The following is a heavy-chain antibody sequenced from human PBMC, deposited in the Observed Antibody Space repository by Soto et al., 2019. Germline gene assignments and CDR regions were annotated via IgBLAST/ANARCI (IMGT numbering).Heavy chain of an antibody. D-gene: IGHD1-20*01. CDR3: ARHLTGTDY. Sequence: TSETLSLTCTVSGGSLSSSSYYWGWIRQPPGKGLEWIGSIYYSGSTYYNPSLKSRVTISVDTSKNQFSLKLSSVTAADTAVYYCARHLTGTDYWGQGTLVTVSS. V-gene: IGHV4-39*01. J-gene: IGHJ4*02. CDR2: IYYSGST. CDR1: GGSLSSSSYY.